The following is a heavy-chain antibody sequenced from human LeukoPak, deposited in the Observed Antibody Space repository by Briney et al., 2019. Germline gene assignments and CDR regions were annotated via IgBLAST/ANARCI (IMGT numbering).Heavy chain of an antibody. CDR2: ISYDGNAK. D-gene: IGHD1-26*01. CDR3: ARERQNHSGNYFDC. CDR1: GFTFSSHS. Sequence: TGRSLRLSCAASGFTFSSHSMHWVRQAPGRGLEWVAVISYDGNAKNHADSVKGRFTISRDNSKNTLFLQMNSLRADDTAVYYCARERQNHSGNYFDCWGQGTLVTVSS. V-gene: IGHV3-30-3*01. J-gene: IGHJ4*02.